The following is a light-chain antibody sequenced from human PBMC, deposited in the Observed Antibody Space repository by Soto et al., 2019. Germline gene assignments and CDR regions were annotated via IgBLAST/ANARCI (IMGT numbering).Light chain of an antibody. Sequence: ILLTQSPGTLSLSPGERATLSCRASQSIDSRHLAWYQQKPGQAPRLLIYSASSRAAGIPDRFSGSGSGTDFSLTISRLEPEDFSVYYCQQFQSSSWTFGQGTKVEIK. CDR2: SAS. CDR3: QQFQSSSWT. J-gene: IGKJ1*01. CDR1: QSIDSRH. V-gene: IGKV3-20*01.